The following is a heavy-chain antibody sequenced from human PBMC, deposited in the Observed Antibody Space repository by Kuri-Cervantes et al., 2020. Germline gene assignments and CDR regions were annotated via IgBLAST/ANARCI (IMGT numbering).Heavy chain of an antibody. D-gene: IGHD3-22*01. Sequence: GESLKISCKGSGYSFTCYWIGWVRQMPGKGLEWMGIIYPGDSDTRYSPSFQGQVTISADKSISTAYLQWSSLKASDTAMYYCARQGRFYYDSSGYYPFDLWGQGTPVTVSS. V-gene: IGHV5-51*01. CDR3: ARQGRFYYDSSGYYPFDL. CDR1: GYSFTCYW. CDR2: IYPGDSDT. J-gene: IGHJ5*02.